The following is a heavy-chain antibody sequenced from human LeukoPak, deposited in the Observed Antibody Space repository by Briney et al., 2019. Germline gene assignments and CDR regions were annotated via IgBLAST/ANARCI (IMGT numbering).Heavy chain of an antibody. D-gene: IGHD6-19*01. Sequence: GGSLRLSCAASGFMFDDYWMSWVRQAPGKGLEWVAAINVDGSEKYYVDSVKGRFTISRDNAKNSLYLQANRLRGEDTAVYHRVKQWAGSWGQGTLVTVSS. J-gene: IGHJ5*02. CDR1: GFMFDDYW. CDR3: VKQWAGS. CDR2: INVDGSEK. V-gene: IGHV3-7*01.